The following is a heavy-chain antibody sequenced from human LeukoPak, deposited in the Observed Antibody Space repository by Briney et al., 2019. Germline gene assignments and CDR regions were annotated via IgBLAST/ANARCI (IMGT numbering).Heavy chain of an antibody. CDR1: GFTFSSYA. CDR3: AKFYHYASDAFDI. Sequence: GGSLRLSCAASGFTFSSYAMSWVRQAPGKGLEWVSAISGGAGSTYYADSVKGRFTISRDNSKNTLYLQMNSPRAEDTAVYYCAKFYHYASDAFDIWGQGTMVTVSS. J-gene: IGHJ3*02. D-gene: IGHD3-10*01. V-gene: IGHV3-23*01. CDR2: ISGGAGST.